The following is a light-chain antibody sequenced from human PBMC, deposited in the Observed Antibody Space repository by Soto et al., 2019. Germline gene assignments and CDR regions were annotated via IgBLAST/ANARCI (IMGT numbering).Light chain of an antibody. J-gene: IGLJ2*01. CDR1: SSDVGGYEY. V-gene: IGLV2-8*01. CDR3: TSYAGSNNVV. CDR2: EVS. Sequence: QSALTQPPSASGSPGQSVTISCTGTSSDVGGYEYVSWYQQLPGKAPKLMIYEVSKRPSGVPDRFSGSKSGNTASLTVSGLQAEDEADYYCTSYAGSNNVVFGGGTKLTVL.